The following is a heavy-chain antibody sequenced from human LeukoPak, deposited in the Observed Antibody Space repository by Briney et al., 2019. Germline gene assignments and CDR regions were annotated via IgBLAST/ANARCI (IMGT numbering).Heavy chain of an antibody. CDR1: GGTFSSYA. CDR2: IIPIFGTA. CDR3: ARDFWYSGSYSYTPDAFDI. V-gene: IGHV1-69*13. J-gene: IGHJ3*02. Sequence: GASVKVSCKASGGTFSSYAISWVRQAPGQGLEWMGGIIPIFGTANYAQKFQGRVTITAGESTSTAYMELSSLRSEDTAVYYCARDFWYSGSYSYTPDAFDIWGQGTMVTVSS. D-gene: IGHD1-26*01.